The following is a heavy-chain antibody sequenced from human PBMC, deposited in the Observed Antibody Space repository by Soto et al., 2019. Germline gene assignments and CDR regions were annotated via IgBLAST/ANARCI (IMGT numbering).Heavy chain of an antibody. D-gene: IGHD2-15*01. CDR2: IKRKSDHGTT. V-gene: IGHV3-15*01. CDR1: GFAFSHVW. CDR3: ATEGEMSGASDWADYFDR. Sequence: EMQLVESGGGLVEPGGSLRLSCAASGFAFSHVWMTWVRQAPGKGLEWVGRIKRKSDHGTTDYAAAVKGRFTISRDDSKNTLYLQMDSLKSEDTAVYYCATEGEMSGASDWADYFDRWGRGTLVTVSS. J-gene: IGHJ4*01.